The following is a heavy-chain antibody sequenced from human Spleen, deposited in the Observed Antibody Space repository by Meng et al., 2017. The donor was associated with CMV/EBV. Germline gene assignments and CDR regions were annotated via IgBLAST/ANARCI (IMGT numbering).Heavy chain of an antibody. CDR2: INSDGSNR. CDR1: GFTCRSYW. D-gene: IGHD1-26*01. CDR3: ARERGTGWELLFDP. Sequence: ASGFTCRSYWMHWVSQAPGKGLVWVSRINSDGSNRTYADSVKGRVNISRDNAKDTLYLQMNSLRDEDTAIYYCARERGTGWELLFDPWGQGTLVTVSS. J-gene: IGHJ5*02. V-gene: IGHV3-74*01.